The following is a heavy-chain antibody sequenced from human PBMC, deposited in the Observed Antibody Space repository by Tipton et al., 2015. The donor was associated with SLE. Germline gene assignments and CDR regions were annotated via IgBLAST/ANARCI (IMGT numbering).Heavy chain of an antibody. Sequence: SLRLSCAASGFTFSSYWVHWVRQAPGKGLVWVSRINSDGSSTSYADSVKGRFTISRDNAKNTLYLQMNSLRAEDTAVYYCARGWLFPEYFQHWGQGALVTVSS. CDR3: ARGWLFPEYFQH. CDR2: INSDGSST. CDR1: GFTFSSYW. J-gene: IGHJ1*01. D-gene: IGHD3-22*01. V-gene: IGHV3-74*01.